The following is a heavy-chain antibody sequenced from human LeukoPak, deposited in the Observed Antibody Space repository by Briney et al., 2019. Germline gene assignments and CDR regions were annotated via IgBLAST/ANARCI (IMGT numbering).Heavy chain of an antibody. Sequence: SETLSLTCAVSGGSISSGGYSWSWIRQPPGKGLEWIGYNYHSGSTYYNPSLKSRVTISVDRSKNQFSLKLSSVTAADTAAYYCARGGYGSGSYYNPYFDYWGQGTLVTVSS. V-gene: IGHV4-30-2*01. CDR3: ARGGYGSGSYYNPYFDY. D-gene: IGHD3-10*01. CDR1: GGSISSGGYS. J-gene: IGHJ4*02. CDR2: NYHSGST.